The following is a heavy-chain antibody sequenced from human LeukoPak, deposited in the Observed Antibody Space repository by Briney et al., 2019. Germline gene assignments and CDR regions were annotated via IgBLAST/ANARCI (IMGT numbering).Heavy chain of an antibody. D-gene: IGHD5-18*01. V-gene: IGHV4-39*07. CDR3: ARRLGYSYGNKWFDP. Sequence: SETLSLTCTVSGGSISSSSYYWGWIRQPPGKGLEWIGNIYYNGGSYNSSLKSRVTISVDTSKNQFSLKLSSVTAADTAVYYCARRLGYSYGNKWFDPWGQGTLVTVSS. CDR1: GGSISSSSYY. J-gene: IGHJ5*02. CDR2: IYYNGG.